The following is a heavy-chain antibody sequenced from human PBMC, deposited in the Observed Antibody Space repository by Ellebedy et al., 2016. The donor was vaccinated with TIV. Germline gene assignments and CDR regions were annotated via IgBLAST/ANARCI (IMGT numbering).Heavy chain of an antibody. Sequence: GESLKISXVASGFTFGRYSMNWVRQAPGKGLEWVSSISSTSTSTHYADSVKGRFIVSRDNAKNSLYLQMSGLRVEDTAVYYCARLLASFSDSSNDAGHDYWGQGAMVTVSS. CDR1: GFTFGRYS. CDR3: ARLLASFSDSSNDAGHDY. CDR2: ISSTSTST. V-gene: IGHV3-21*01. J-gene: IGHJ4*02. D-gene: IGHD6-19*01.